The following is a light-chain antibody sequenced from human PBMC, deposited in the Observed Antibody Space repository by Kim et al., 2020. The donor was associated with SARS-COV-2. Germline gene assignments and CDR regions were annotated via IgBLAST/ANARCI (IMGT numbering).Light chain of an antibody. Sequence: EIVMTQSPATLSVSPGERATLSCRASQSVSSKLVWYQQKHGQAPRLLIYGASTSVTGIPARFSGSGSGTEFTLTISSLQPEDFAVYYCQQYNNWPRTFGQGTRVEIK. CDR1: QSVSSK. CDR2: GAS. CDR3: QQYNNWPRT. J-gene: IGKJ1*01. V-gene: IGKV3-15*01.